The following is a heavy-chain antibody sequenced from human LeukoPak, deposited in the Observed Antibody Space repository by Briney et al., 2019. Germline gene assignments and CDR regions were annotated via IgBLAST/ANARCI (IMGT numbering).Heavy chain of an antibody. CDR1: GYTFTSYD. CDR2: MNPNSGNT. D-gene: IGHD3-10*01. Sequence: ASVKVSCKASGYTFTSYDTNWVRQATGQGLEWMGWMNPNSGNTGYAQKFQGRVTITRNTSISTAYMELSSLRSEDTAVYYCARLLWFGESGFDAFDMWGQGTMVTVSS. V-gene: IGHV1-8*03. J-gene: IGHJ3*02. CDR3: ARLLWFGESGFDAFDM.